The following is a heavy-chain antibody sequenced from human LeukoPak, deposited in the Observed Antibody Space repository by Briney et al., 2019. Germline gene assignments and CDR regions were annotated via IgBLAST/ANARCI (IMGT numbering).Heavy chain of an antibody. CDR2: LSSISSLI. CDR3: ARTYYGSGSYDY. V-gene: IGHV3-48*04. J-gene: IGHJ4*02. D-gene: IGHD3-10*01. Sequence: SYLSSISSLIYYADSVKGRFTISRDNAKNSLYMQMNSLRAEDTAVYYCARTYYGSGSYDYWGQGTLVTVSS.